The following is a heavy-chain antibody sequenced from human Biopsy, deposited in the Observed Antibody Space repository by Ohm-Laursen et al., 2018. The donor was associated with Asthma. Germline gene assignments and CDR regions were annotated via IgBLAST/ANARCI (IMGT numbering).Heavy chain of an antibody. D-gene: IGHD5-18*01. J-gene: IGHJ4*02. V-gene: IGHV4-31*01. CDR3: ARNLPGYTYGPFED. CDR2: IYYSGET. Sequence: SQTLSLTCTVSGASITTSPSYWSWLRLLPGKGLEWIGCIYYSGETFFNPSLKNPLFMSLDSSKNQFSLKMTSVTVAATAVYFCARNLPGYTYGPFEDWGQGTLVTVSS. CDR1: GASITTSPSY.